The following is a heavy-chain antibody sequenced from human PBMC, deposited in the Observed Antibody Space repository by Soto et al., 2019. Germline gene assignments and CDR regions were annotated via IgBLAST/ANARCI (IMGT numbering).Heavy chain of an antibody. D-gene: IGHD4-17*01. J-gene: IGHJ4*02. Sequence: LSCAASGFSFSGYGMNWVRQAPGKGLEWISYISSSGSLIYYADSLKGRFTISRDNAKNSLYLQMNSLRAEDTAVYYCATTVTTVDYWGQGTLVTVSS. V-gene: IGHV3-48*03. CDR2: ISSSGSLI. CDR3: ATTVTTVDY. CDR1: GFSFSGYG.